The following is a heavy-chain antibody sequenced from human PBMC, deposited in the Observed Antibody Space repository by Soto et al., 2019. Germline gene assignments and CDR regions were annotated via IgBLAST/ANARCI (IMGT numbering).Heavy chain of an antibody. J-gene: IGHJ4*02. CDR1: GYTFTDYG. CDR3: ARDPPETPSDY. CDR2: ISAKNGNT. V-gene: IGHV1-18*01. Sequence: QVQLVQSGADVKKPGASVKVSCKASGYTFTDYGISWVRQAPGQGLEWMGWISAKNGNTNLGQKFGGRVTMTTDTSTSTVYTELRSLTPDDTAVYYCARDPPETPSDYWGQGTLVTVSS.